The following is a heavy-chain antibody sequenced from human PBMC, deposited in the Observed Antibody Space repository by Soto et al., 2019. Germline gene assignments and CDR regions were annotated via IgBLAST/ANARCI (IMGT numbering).Heavy chain of an antibody. CDR3: TRHVAYSSGWYLGVPFDY. J-gene: IGHJ4*02. V-gene: IGHV3-73*01. CDR2: IRSKANSYAT. CDR1: GFTFSGSA. D-gene: IGHD6-19*01. Sequence: GGSLRLSCAASGFTFSGSAMHWVRQASGKGLEWVGRIRSKANSYATAYAASVKGRFTISRDDSKNTAYLQMNSLKTEDTAVYYCTRHVAYSSGWYLGVPFDYWGQGTLVTVSS.